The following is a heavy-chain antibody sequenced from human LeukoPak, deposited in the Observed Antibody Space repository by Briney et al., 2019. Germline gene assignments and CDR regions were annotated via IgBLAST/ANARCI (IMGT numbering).Heavy chain of an antibody. Sequence: PGGSLRLSCAASGFTFSTYGMHWVRQAPGKGLEWVAFIRFDGTNKYYADSVKGRFAISRDSSKNTLYLQMSSLRAEDTAVYYCAKDGSTYSSGLHCFDYCGQGTLVMVSS. CDR1: GFTFSTYG. CDR3: AKDGSTYSSGLHCFDY. D-gene: IGHD6-19*01. J-gene: IGHJ4*02. V-gene: IGHV3-30*02. CDR2: IRFDGTNK.